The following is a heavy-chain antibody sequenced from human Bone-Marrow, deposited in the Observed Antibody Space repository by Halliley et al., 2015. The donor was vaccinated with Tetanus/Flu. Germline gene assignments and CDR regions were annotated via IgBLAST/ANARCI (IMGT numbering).Heavy chain of an antibody. CDR2: IRADGSDN. D-gene: IGHD6-13*01. J-gene: IGHJ3*02. CDR1: GFTFSGYW. CDR3: GGVAAAGSHAFDI. V-gene: IGHV3-7*01. Sequence: SLRLSCAGSGFTFSGYWMSWVRQATGKGLEWVAEIRADGSDNYSVDPVKGRFTISRDNAKTSLFLQINSLRAEATAVYYCGGVAAAGSHAFDIWGQGTMVPVSS.